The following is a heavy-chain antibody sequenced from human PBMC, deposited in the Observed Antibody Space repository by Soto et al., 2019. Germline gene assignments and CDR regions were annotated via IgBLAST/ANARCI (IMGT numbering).Heavy chain of an antibody. D-gene: IGHD2-21*02. CDR2: IHPSGGGS. CDR1: GYTLNTYY. CDR3: ARGGHIAVVTASFDY. J-gene: IGHJ4*02. V-gene: IGHV1-46*02. Sequence: ASVKVSCKPSGYTLNTYYLHWVRQAPGQGLEWMGIIHPSGGGSTYAQKFLGRVTMTRVTSTSTVFMELSSLRSADTAVYYCARGGHIAVVTASFDYWGQGTLVTVSS.